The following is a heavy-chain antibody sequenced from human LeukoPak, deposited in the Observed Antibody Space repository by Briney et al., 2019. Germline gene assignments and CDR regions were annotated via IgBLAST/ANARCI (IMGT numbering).Heavy chain of an antibody. CDR3: ARDRTDNWNLLYFDY. Sequence: ASVKVSCKASGYTFTNYGISWVRQAPGQGLEWMGWISAYNGNTHYAQNLQGRVTMTTDTSTSTAYMELSSLRSEDTAVYYCARDRTDNWNLLYFDYWGQGTLVTVSS. CDR1: GYTFTNYG. V-gene: IGHV1-18*01. J-gene: IGHJ4*02. D-gene: IGHD1-7*01. CDR2: ISAYNGNT.